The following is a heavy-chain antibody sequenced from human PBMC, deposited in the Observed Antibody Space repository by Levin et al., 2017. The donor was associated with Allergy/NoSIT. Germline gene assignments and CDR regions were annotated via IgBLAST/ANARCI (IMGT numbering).Heavy chain of an antibody. CDR1: GGSFSGYY. CDR3: ARGGIVVVPAAIPRRFDP. Sequence: SQTLSLTCAVYGGSFSGYYWSWIRQPPGKGLEWIGEINHSGSTNYNPSLKSRVTISVDTSKNQFSLKLSSVTAADTAVYYCARGGIVVVPAAIPRRFDPWGQGTLVTVSS. CDR2: INHSGST. D-gene: IGHD2-2*01. V-gene: IGHV4-34*01. J-gene: IGHJ5*02.